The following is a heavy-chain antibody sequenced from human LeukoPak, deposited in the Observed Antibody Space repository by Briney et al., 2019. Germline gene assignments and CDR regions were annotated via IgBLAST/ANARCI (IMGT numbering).Heavy chain of an antibody. Sequence: SVKVSCKASSDTFNTYSFSWVRQAPGQGLEWMGGIVPILKTPNYPQKFQGRVTITADESTRTVYMELTSLKSEDTAIYYCANIMGMAPLDHWGQGTLVTVSS. V-gene: IGHV1-69*13. CDR2: IVPILKTP. CDR3: ANIMGMAPLDH. CDR1: SDTFNTYS. D-gene: IGHD1-26*01. J-gene: IGHJ4*02.